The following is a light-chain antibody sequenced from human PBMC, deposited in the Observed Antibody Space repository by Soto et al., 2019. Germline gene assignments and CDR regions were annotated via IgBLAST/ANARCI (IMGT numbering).Light chain of an antibody. Sequence: EIVLTQSPATLSLSPGERATLSCRASQSISSHFAWYQQKPGQATRLLIYGASNRATGIPARFSGRGSGTDFTLTISSLEPEDFAVYYCQQRINWPLTFGGGTKVEIK. CDR3: QQRINWPLT. CDR1: QSISSH. CDR2: GAS. V-gene: IGKV3-11*01. J-gene: IGKJ4*01.